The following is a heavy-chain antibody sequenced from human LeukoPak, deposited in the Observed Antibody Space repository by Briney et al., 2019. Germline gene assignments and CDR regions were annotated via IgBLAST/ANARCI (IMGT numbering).Heavy chain of an antibody. V-gene: IGHV7-4-1*02. CDR1: GYTFASYA. CDR2: INTNTGNP. J-gene: IGHJ5*02. D-gene: IGHD1/OR15-1a*01. CDR3: ARNDDVNWNNGNWFDP. Sequence: ASVKVSCKASGYTFASYAMNWVRQAPGQGLEWMGWINTNTGNPTYAQGFTGRFVFSLDTSVSTAYLQISSLKAEDTAVYYCARNDDVNWNNGNWFDPWGQGTLVTVSS.